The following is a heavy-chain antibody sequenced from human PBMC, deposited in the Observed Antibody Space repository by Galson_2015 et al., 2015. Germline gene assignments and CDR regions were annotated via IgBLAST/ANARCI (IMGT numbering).Heavy chain of an antibody. V-gene: IGHV5-51*01. CDR3: ARLLTRVEKAFDY. CDR1: GYSFTNYW. D-gene: IGHD5-18*01. Sequence: QSGAEVKKPGESLKISCTGSGYSFTNYWIGWVRQMSGKGPEWLGIIYPHDSDTRYSPSFEGQVTISADKSSDTAYLQWSSLKASDTAMYYCARLLTRVEKAFDYWGQGTLVTVSS. CDR2: IYPHDSDT. J-gene: IGHJ4*02.